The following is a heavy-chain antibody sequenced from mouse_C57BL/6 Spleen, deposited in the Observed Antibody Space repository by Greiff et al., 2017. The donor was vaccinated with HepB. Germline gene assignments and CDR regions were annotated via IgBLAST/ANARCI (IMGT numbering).Heavy chain of an antibody. J-gene: IGHJ1*03. CDR1: GFTFSDYY. D-gene: IGHD1-1*01. CDR2: INYDGSST. Sequence: EVNLVESEGGLVQPGSSMKLSCTASGFTFSDYYMAWVRQVPEKGLEWVANINYDGSSTYYLDSLKSRFIISRDTAKNILYLQMSSLKSEDTATYYCARHYGSSWYFDVWGTGTTVTVSS. V-gene: IGHV5-16*01. CDR3: ARHYGSSWYFDV.